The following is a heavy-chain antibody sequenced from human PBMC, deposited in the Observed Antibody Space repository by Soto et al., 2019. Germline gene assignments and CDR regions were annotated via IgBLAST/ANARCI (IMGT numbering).Heavy chain of an antibody. V-gene: IGHV3-9*01. Sequence: GGSLRLSCAASGFTFDDYAMHWVRQAPGKGLEWVSGISWNSGSIGYADSVRGRFTISRDNAKNSLYLQMNSLGAEDTALYYCAKDYCSGGSCYEGLDYWGQGTLVTVSS. D-gene: IGHD2-15*01. CDR1: GFTFDDYA. J-gene: IGHJ4*02. CDR2: ISWNSGSI. CDR3: AKDYCSGGSCYEGLDY.